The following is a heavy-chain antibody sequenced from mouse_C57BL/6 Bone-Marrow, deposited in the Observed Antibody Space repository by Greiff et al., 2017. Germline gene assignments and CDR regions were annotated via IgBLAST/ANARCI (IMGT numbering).Heavy chain of an antibody. CDR1: GYSFTDYN. CDR2: INPDNGTT. Sequence: VQLQQSGPELVKPGASVKISCKASGYSFTDYNMNWVKQSNGKSLEWIGVINPDNGTTSYNQKFKGKATLTVDQSSSTAYMQLNSLTSEDSAVYYCASGCDYDYAMDDWGQGTSVTVSS. J-gene: IGHJ4*01. V-gene: IGHV1-39*01. D-gene: IGHD2-4*01. CDR3: ASGCDYDYAMDD.